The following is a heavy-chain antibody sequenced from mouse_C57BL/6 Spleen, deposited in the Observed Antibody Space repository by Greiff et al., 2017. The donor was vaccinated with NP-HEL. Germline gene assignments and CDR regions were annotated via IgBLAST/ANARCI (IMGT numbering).Heavy chain of an antibody. CDR3: ARTYDYDEGYAMDY. CDR1: GFTFSDYG. D-gene: IGHD2-4*01. CDR2: ISSGSSTI. V-gene: IGHV5-17*01. J-gene: IGHJ4*01. Sequence: EVKVVESGGGLVKPGGSLKLSCAASGFTFSDYGMHWVRQAPEKGLEWVAYISSGSSTIYYADTVKGRFTISRDNAKNTLFLQMTSLRSEDTAMYYCARTYDYDEGYAMDYWGQGTSVTVSS.